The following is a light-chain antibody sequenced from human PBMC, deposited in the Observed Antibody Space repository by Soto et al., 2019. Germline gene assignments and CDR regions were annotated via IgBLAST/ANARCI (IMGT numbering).Light chain of an antibody. J-gene: IGLJ2*01. V-gene: IGLV2-8*01. CDR2: EVS. CDR1: ISDVGGYNY. CDR3: SSYAGSNVV. Sequence: QSALTQPPSASGSPGQSVTISCTGTISDVGGYNYVSWYQQHPGKAPKLMIYEVSKRPSGVPDRFSGSKSGNTASLTVSGLQAEDEADYYCSSYAGSNVVFGGGTKVTVL.